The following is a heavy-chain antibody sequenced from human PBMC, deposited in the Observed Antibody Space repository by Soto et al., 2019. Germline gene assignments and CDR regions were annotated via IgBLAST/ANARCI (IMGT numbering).Heavy chain of an antibody. Sequence: GGSLRLSCAASGFTFSSYSMNWVRQAPGKGLEWVSSISSSSSYIYYADSVKGRFTISRDNAKNSLYLQMNSLRAEDTAVYYCAREDVDYKDYYYYGMDVWGQGTTVTVS. CDR3: AREDVDYKDYYYYGMDV. CDR1: GFTFSSYS. J-gene: IGHJ6*02. D-gene: IGHD4-4*01. CDR2: ISSSSSYI. V-gene: IGHV3-21*01.